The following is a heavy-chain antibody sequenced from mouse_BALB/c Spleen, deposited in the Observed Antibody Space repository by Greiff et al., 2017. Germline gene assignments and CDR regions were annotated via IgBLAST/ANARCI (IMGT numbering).Heavy chain of an antibody. CDR3: AREGTGTGNFDY. V-gene: IGHV1S81*02. CDR2: INPSNGGT. CDR1: GYTFTSYW. J-gene: IGHJ2*01. Sequence: QVHVKQSGAELVRPGVSVKLSCKASGYTFTSYWMHWIKQRPEQGLERIGEINPSNGGTNYNEKFKSKATLTVDKSSSTAYMQLSSLTSEDSAVYYCAREGTGTGNFDYWGQGTTLTVSS. D-gene: IGHD4-1*01.